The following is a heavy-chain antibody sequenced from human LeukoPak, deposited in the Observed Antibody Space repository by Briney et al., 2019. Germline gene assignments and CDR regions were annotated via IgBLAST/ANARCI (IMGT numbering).Heavy chain of an antibody. D-gene: IGHD3-9*01. CDR1: GGSLSSYY. V-gene: IGHV4-59*01. CDR2: IYYSGST. J-gene: IGHJ4*02. Sequence: PSETLSLTCTVSGGSLSSYYWSWIRQPPGKGLEWIGYIYYSGSTNYNPSLKSRVTISVDTPKNQFSLKLSSVTAADTAVYYCATLNDILTGYRYFDYWGQGTLVTVSS. CDR3: ATLNDILTGYRYFDY.